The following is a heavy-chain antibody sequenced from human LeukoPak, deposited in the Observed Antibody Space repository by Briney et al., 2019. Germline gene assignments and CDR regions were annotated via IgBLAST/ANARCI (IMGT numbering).Heavy chain of an antibody. V-gene: IGHV3-30*02. CDR3: AKDGGSSWYAHFDY. Sequence: GGSLRLSCAASGFTFSSYGMHWVRQAPGKGLEWVAFIRYDGSNKYYADSVKGRFTISRDNPKNTLYLQMNSLRAEDTAVYYCAKDGGSSWYAHFDYWGQGTLVTVSS. D-gene: IGHD6-13*01. J-gene: IGHJ4*02. CDR2: IRYDGSNK. CDR1: GFTFSSYG.